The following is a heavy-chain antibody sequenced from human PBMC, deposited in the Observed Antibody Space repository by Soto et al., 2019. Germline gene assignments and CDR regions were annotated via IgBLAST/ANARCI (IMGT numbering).Heavy chain of an antibody. Sequence: LRLSCAASGLSFSSYEMHWVRQAPGKGLEWVSYISKSGSVIYYTDSVKGRFTISRDNAKNLLYLEMNSLRAEDTAVYFCASVMLRFSYGIDVWGQGTTVTVSS. V-gene: IGHV3-48*03. CDR3: ASVMLRFSYGIDV. J-gene: IGHJ6*02. CDR2: ISKSGSVI. CDR1: GLSFSSYE. D-gene: IGHD3-3*01.